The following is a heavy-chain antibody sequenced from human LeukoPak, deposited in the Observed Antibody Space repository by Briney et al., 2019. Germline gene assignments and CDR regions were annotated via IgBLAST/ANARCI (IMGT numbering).Heavy chain of an antibody. CDR1: GGSISSYY. J-gene: IGHJ4*02. D-gene: IGHD6-13*01. CDR3: ARGRGSSWYYFDY. Sequence: SETLSLTCTVSGGSISSYYWSWVRQPAGKGLEWIGRIFASGNTNYNPSLKGRVTMSLDTSKNQFSLNLSSVTAADTAVYYCARGRGSSWYYFDYWGRGTLVTVSS. V-gene: IGHV4-4*07. CDR2: IFASGNT.